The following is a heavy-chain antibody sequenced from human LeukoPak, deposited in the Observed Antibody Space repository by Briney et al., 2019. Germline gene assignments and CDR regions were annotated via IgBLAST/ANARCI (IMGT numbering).Heavy chain of an antibody. CDR1: GGSISSSSYY. J-gene: IGHJ4*02. D-gene: IGHD3-10*01. V-gene: IGHV4-39*07. Sequence: PSETLSLTCTVSGGSISSSSYYWGWIRQPPGKGLEWIGSIYYSGSTYYNPSLKSRVTISVDTSKNQFSLKLSSVTAADTAVYYCARDLGGAGLYYFDYWGQGTLVTVSS. CDR2: IYYSGST. CDR3: ARDLGGAGLYYFDY.